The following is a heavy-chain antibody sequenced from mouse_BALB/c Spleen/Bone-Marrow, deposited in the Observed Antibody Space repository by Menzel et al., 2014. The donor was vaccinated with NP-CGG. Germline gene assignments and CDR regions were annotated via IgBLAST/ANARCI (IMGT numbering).Heavy chain of an antibody. Sequence: VKLEESGPGLVAPSQRLSITCTVSGFSLTGFGINWIRQPPGKGLEWLGMIWGDGTTDYNSALKSRLSINKDNSKSQVFLKMNSLQAGDTARYYCAREKYGNYYAMDYWGQGTSVTVSS. V-gene: IGHV2-6-7*01. CDR3: AREKYGNYYAMDY. CDR1: GFSLTGFG. CDR2: IWGDGTT. J-gene: IGHJ4*01. D-gene: IGHD2-10*02.